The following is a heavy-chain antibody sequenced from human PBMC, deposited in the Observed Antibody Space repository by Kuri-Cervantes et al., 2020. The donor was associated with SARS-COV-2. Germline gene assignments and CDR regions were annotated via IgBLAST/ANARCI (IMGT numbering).Heavy chain of an antibody. D-gene: IGHD4-17*01. Sequence: ESLKISCTVSGASISSSNYYWGWIRQPPGKGLEWIGSISYSGTTSHNPSLKSRVTMSLDTSKNQFSLRLTSVTAADSAVYYCARHLGGYGDRGFDFWGQGTLVTVSS. V-gene: IGHV4-39*01. CDR2: ISYSGTT. CDR3: ARHLGGYGDRGFDF. J-gene: IGHJ4*02. CDR1: GASISSSNYY.